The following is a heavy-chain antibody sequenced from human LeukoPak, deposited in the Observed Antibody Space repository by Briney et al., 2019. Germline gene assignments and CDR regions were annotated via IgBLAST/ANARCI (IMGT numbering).Heavy chain of an antibody. J-gene: IGHJ4*02. CDR2: INPDGSFT. Sequence: GGSLRLSCAASGFTFSSYWMHWVRHVPGKGLVWFSRINPDGSFTTYADSVKGRFTISRDNAKNTVHLQMNSLRAEDTAVYCCVRNLLAMEGYWGQGTPVTVSS. V-gene: IGHV3-74*01. CDR1: GFTFSSYW. CDR3: VRNLLAMEGY. D-gene: IGHD1-1*01.